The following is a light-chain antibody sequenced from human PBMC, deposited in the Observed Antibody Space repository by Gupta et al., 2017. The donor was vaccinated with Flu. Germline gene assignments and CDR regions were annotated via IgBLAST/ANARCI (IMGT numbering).Light chain of an antibody. CDR1: SSDVGAYNL. Sequence: QSALTQPASVSGSPGQSITISCAGSSSDVGAYNLVSWYQQHPGKAPKLIIYVVTKRPSGVANRFSGSKSGNTASLTISGLQEEDEADYYCSSYTNTNTGVFGTGTKVTVL. CDR2: VVT. CDR3: SSYTNTNTGV. J-gene: IGLJ1*01. V-gene: IGLV2-14*01.